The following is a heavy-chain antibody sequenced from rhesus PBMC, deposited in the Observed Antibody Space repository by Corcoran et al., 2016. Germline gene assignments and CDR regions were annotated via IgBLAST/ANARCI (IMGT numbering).Heavy chain of an antibody. Sequence: EVQLVESGGGLAKPGGSRRLPCAASGVSCSAYYRYGVRQAPGKGLGWVSGIRFTGVITYYADSVKARFTISRENAKNTLYLQMDSLRAEDTAVYYCARDRGYYFDYWGQGVLVTVSS. CDR3: ARDRGYYFDY. D-gene: IGHD3-34*01. J-gene: IGHJ4*01. V-gene: IGHV3S18*01. CDR2: IRFTGVIT. CDR1: GVSCSAYY.